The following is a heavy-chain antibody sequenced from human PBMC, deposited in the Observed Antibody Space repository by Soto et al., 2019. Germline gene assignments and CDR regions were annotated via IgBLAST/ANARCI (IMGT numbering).Heavy chain of an antibody. V-gene: IGHV3-23*01. CDR2: ISGSGGST. D-gene: IGHD3-3*01. J-gene: IGHJ3*02. CDR1: GFTFSSYA. CDR3: AKTFDDFWSEDAFDI. Sequence: EVQLLESGGGLVQPGGSLRLSCAASGFTFSSYAMSWVRQAPGKGLEWVSAISGSGGSTYYADSVKGRFTISRDNSKNTLYLQMNRLRADDTAVYYCAKTFDDFWSEDAFDIWGQGTMVTVSS.